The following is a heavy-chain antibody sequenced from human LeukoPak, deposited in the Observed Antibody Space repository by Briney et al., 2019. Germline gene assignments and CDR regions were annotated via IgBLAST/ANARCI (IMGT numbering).Heavy chain of an antibody. CDR2: ISSSSYYI. V-gene: IGHV3-21*01. CDR3: ARTAVAGTPYFDY. D-gene: IGHD6-19*01. J-gene: IGHJ4*02. Sequence: GGSLRLSCAASGFTFSSYSMNWVRQAPGKGLEWVSSISSSSYYIYYADSVKGRFTISRDNAKNSLYLQMNSLRGEDTAVYHCARTAVAGTPYFDYWGQGTLVAVSS. CDR1: GFTFSSYS.